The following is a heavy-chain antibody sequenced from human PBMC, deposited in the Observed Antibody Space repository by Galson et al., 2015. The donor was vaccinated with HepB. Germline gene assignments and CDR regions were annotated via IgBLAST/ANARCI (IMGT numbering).Heavy chain of an antibody. CDR2: IRSKANNYAT. V-gene: IGHV3-73*01. CDR1: GFKFGGSA. D-gene: IGHD5-12*01. CDR3: VRSGDFSGYSSR. Sequence: SLRLSCAASGFKFGGSAIHWVRQGSGKGPEWVGRIRSKANNYATSYVPALEVRFTIARDDSKNMAYLHMRSLKTDDTAVYYCVRSGDFSGYSSRWGQGTLVTVSS. J-gene: IGHJ4*02.